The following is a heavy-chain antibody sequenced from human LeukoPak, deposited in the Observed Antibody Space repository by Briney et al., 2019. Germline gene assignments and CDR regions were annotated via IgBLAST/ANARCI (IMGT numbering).Heavy chain of an antibody. V-gene: IGHV1-18*01. CDR2: ISAYNGNT. CDR3: ARDPLGIAVAVFFDY. J-gene: IGHJ4*02. D-gene: IGHD6-19*01. CDR1: GYTFTSYG. Sequence: ASVKVSCKASGYTFTSYGISWVRQAPGQGLEWMGWISAYNGNTNYAQKLQGRVTMTTDTSTSTAYMELRSLGSDDTAVYYCARDPLGIAVAVFFDYWGQGTLVTVSS.